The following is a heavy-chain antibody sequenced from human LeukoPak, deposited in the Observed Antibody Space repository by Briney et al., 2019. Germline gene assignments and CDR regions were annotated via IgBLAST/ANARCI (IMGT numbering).Heavy chain of an antibody. CDR2: ISSSGSTI. CDR3: ASPTVTTDYYYYYMDV. CDR1: GFTFSTYE. V-gene: IGHV3-48*03. Sequence: GGSLRLSCAASGFTFSTYEMNWVRQAPGKGLEWVSYISSSGSTIYYADSVKGRFTISRDNAKNSLYLQMNSLRAEDTAVYYCASPTVTTDYYYYYMDVWGKGTTVTVSS. D-gene: IGHD4-11*01. J-gene: IGHJ6*03.